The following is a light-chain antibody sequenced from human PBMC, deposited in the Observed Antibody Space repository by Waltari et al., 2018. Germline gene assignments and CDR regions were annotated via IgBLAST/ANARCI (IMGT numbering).Light chain of an antibody. CDR2: AAS. J-gene: IGKJ2*01. CDR3: QQLNSYPLVT. CDR1: QGISSY. Sequence: AIRMTQSPSSFSASTGDRVTITCRASQGISSYLAWYQQKPGRVPKLLMSAASTLHSGVPSRFTGSGSGTDFTLTINCLQSDDFATYYCQQLNSYPLVTFGQGTKLEIK. V-gene: IGKV1-8*01.